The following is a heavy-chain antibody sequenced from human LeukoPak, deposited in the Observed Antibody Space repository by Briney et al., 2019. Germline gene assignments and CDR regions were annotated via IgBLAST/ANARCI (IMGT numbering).Heavy chain of an antibody. CDR3: AKTPHRYCSSTSCLLYYFDY. CDR1: GFTFSSYG. V-gene: IGHV3-30*18. Sequence: SGGSLRLSRAASGFTFSSYGMPWVRQAPGKGLEWVAVISYDGSNKYYADSVKGRSTISRDNSKNTLYLQMNSLRAEDTAVYYCAKTPHRYCSSTSCLLYYFDYWGQGTLVTVSS. J-gene: IGHJ4*02. CDR2: ISYDGSNK. D-gene: IGHD2-2*01.